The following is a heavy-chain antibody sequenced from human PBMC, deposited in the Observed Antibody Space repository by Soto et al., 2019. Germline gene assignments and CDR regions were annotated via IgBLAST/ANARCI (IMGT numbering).Heavy chain of an antibody. J-gene: IGHJ3*02. CDR2: IKQDGSEK. D-gene: IGHD2-21*02. V-gene: IGHV3-7*01. Sequence: VQLVESGGGLVQPGGSLRLSCAASGFTFSSYWMSWVRQAPGKGLEGVANIKQDGSEKYYVDSVKGRFTSSRDNAKNSLYLQMNSLRAEDTAVYYCARDSCGGDCSYAFDIWGQGTMVTVSS. CDR3: ARDSCGGDCSYAFDI. CDR1: GFTFSSYW.